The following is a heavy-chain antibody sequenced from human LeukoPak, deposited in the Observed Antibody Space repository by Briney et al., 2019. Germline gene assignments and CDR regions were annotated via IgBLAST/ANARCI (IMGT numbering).Heavy chain of an antibody. Sequence: GGSLRLSCAASGFTFSSNAMSWVRQAPGKGLEWVSAISSTGGSTFYADSVKGRFTISRDNAKNTLYLQMNSLRAEDTAVYYCASQADSAYGDYNWGQGTLVTVSS. D-gene: IGHD4-17*01. J-gene: IGHJ4*02. CDR3: ASQADSAYGDYN. CDR2: ISSTGGST. CDR1: GFTFSSNA. V-gene: IGHV3-23*01.